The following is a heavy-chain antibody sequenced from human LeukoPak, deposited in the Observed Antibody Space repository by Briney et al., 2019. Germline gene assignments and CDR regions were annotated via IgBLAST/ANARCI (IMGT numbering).Heavy chain of an antibody. V-gene: IGHV3-11*01. J-gene: IGHJ4*02. CDR3: ANLGSGSHDY. D-gene: IGHD3-10*01. CDR1: GFIFSDYY. Sequence: GGSLRLSCAVSGFIFSDYYMSWIRQAPGKGLEWVSYISHSGTTIYYADSVKGRFTISRDNSKNTLYLQMNSLRAEDTAVYYCANLGSGSHDYWGQGTLVTVSS. CDR2: ISHSGTTI.